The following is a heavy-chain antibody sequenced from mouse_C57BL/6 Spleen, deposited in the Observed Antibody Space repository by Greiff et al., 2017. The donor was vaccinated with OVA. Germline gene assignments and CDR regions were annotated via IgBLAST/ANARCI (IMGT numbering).Heavy chain of an antibody. CDR3: ARIVDDQHFDY. CDR1: GYTFTSYW. Sequence: QVHVKQSGAELVKPGASVKMSCKASGYTFTSYWITWVKQRPGQGLEWIGDIYPGSGSTNYNEKFKSKATLTVDTSSSTAYMQLISLTSEDSAVYYCARIVDDQHFDYWGQGTTLTVSS. CDR2: IYPGSGST. D-gene: IGHD2-3*01. J-gene: IGHJ2*01. V-gene: IGHV1-55*01.